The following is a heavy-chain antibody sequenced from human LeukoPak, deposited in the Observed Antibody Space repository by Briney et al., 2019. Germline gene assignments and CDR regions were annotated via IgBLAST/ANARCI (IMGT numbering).Heavy chain of an antibody. J-gene: IGHJ5*02. V-gene: IGHV1-2*02. CDR3: ARDGGGSYRLFDP. CDR1: GYTFTGYY. CDR2: INPNSGGT. Sequence: GASVKVSCKASGYTFTGYYMHWVRQAPGQGLEWMGWINPNSGGTNYAQKFQGRVTMTRDTSISTAYMELSRLRSDDTAVYYCARDGGGSYRLFDPWGQGTLVTVSS. D-gene: IGHD1-26*01.